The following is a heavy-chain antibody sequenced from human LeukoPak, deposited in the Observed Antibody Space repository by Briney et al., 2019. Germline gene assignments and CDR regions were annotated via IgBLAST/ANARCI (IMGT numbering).Heavy chain of an antibody. V-gene: IGHV1-2*02. CDR1: GYTFTGYY. Sequence: ASVKVSCKPSGYTFTGYYIHWARQAPGQGLEWMGWINPSSGGTNYPQNFQGRVTMTRDTSLSTAYMEVSGLRSDDTAVYYCARGVVAATFYYMDVWGKGTTVTVSS. CDR2: INPSSGGT. CDR3: ARGVVAATFYYMDV. D-gene: IGHD2-15*01. J-gene: IGHJ6*03.